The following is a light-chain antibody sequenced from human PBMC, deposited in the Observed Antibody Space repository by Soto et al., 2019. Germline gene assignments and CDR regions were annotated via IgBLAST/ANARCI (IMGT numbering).Light chain of an antibody. Sequence: EIVLTQSPGTLSLSPGERATLSCRASQSLSSTYLAWYQQKPGQAPRLLIYGASSRAAGIPDRFIGSGSATAVTLPISRLEPEDFAVYHCQQYGNSPPTFGGGTKVEI. CDR2: GAS. V-gene: IGKV3-20*01. CDR3: QQYGNSPPT. CDR1: QSLSSTY. J-gene: IGKJ4*01.